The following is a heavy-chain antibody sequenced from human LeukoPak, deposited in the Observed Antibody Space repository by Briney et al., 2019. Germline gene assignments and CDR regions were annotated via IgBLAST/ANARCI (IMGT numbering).Heavy chain of an antibody. CDR2: ISDSGGST. V-gene: IGHV3-23*01. CDR3: ATQADYDFWSGYDI. J-gene: IGHJ3*02. Sequence: GGSLRLSCAVSGITLSNYGMSWVRQAPGKGLEWVAGISDSGGSTNYADSVKGRFTISRDNPKNTLYLQMNSLRAEDTAVYFCATQADYDFWSGYDIWGQGTMVTVSS. CDR1: GITLSNYG. D-gene: IGHD3-3*01.